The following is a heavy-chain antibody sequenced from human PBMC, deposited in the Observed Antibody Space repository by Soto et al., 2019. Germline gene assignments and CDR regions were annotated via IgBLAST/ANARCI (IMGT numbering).Heavy chain of an antibody. J-gene: IGHJ4*02. CDR1: GGSFSGYY. Sequence: PSETLSLTCAVYGGSFSGYYWSWIRQPPGEGLEWIGEINHSGSTNYNPSLKSRVTISVDTSKNQFSLKLSSVTAADTVVYYCARVKYSSSWYVDYWGQGTLVTVSS. CDR2: INHSGST. D-gene: IGHD6-13*01. CDR3: ARVKYSSSWYVDY. V-gene: IGHV4-34*01.